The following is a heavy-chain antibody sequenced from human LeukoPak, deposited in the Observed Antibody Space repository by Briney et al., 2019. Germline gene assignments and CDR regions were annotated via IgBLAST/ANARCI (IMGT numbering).Heavy chain of an antibody. D-gene: IGHD6-13*01. Sequence: TSETLSLTCSVSGGSISSSSYYWGWIRQPPGKGLEWIGSIYYSGSTYYNPSLKSRVTISVDTSKNQFSLKLSSVTAADTAVYYCARDIAAKDWFDPWGQGTLVTVSS. CDR1: GGSISSSSYY. CDR3: ARDIAAKDWFDP. V-gene: IGHV4-39*07. CDR2: IYYSGST. J-gene: IGHJ5*02.